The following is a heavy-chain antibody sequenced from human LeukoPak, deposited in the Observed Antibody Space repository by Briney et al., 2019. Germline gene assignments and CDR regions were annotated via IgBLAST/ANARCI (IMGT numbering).Heavy chain of an antibody. CDR2: MNPKSGGT. CDR3: ARSPDILTGEKFDY. D-gene: IGHD3-9*01. CDR1: GYTFIAYY. V-gene: IGHV1-2*02. J-gene: IGHJ4*02. Sequence: ASVKVSCKASGYTFIAYYMHWVRQAPGQGLEWMGWMNPKSGGTNYAQKFEARVTMNRDTSISTAYMELSRLRFDDTAVYYCARSPDILTGEKFDYWGQGTLVTVSS.